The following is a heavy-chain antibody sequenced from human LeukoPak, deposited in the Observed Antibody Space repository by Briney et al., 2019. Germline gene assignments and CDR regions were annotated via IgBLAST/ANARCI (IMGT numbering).Heavy chain of an antibody. CDR3: ARVQSEYYYDSSGYYY. V-gene: IGHV1-2*06. J-gene: IGHJ4*02. Sequence: ASVKVSCKASGYTFTGYYMHWVRQVPGQGLEWMGRINPNSGGTNYAQKFQGRVTMTRDTSISTAYMELSRLRSGDTAVYYCARVQSEYYYDSSGYYYWGQGTLVTVSS. CDR1: GYTFTGYY. D-gene: IGHD3-22*01. CDR2: INPNSGGT.